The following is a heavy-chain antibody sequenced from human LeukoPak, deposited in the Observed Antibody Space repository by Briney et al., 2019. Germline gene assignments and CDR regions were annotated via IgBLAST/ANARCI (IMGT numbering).Heavy chain of an antibody. Sequence: PSETLSLTCAVYGGSFNGHYWSWIRQPPGKGLEWIGEINDSGSTNYNPSLKSRLTISVDTSKNQFSLKLSSVSVADTAVYYCARGSSGWFTAFDIWGQGTMVTVSS. CDR1: GGSFNGHY. J-gene: IGHJ3*02. CDR3: ARGSSGWFTAFDI. CDR2: INDSGST. V-gene: IGHV4-34*01. D-gene: IGHD6-19*01.